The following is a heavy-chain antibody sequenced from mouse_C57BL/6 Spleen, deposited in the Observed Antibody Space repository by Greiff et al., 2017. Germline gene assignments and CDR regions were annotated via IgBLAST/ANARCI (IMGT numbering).Heavy chain of an antibody. J-gene: IGHJ3*01. CDR1: GYTFTDYY. CDR3: ARDDYGWFAY. V-gene: IGHV1-19*01. D-gene: IGHD2-4*01. CDR2: INPYNGGT. Sequence: EVKLMESGPVLVKPGASVKMSCKASGYTFTDYYMNWVKQSHGKSLEWIGVINPYNGGTSYNQKFKGKATLTVDKSSSTAYMELNSLTSEDSAVYYCARDDYGWFAYWGQGTLVTVSA.